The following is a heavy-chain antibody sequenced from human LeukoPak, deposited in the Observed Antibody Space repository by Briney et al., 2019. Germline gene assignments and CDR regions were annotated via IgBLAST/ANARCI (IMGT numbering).Heavy chain of an antibody. CDR2: ISGSGDST. Sequence: GGSLRLSCVASGFTFRIYVLSWVRQAPGKGLEWVSAISGSGDSTYYADSVQGRFTISRDNSKNTLYLEMNSLSPDDTAVYYCARGVEPLAANTLAYWGQGTLVTVSS. CDR1: GFTFRIYV. CDR3: ARGVEPLAANTLAY. D-gene: IGHD1-14*01. V-gene: IGHV3-23*01. J-gene: IGHJ4*02.